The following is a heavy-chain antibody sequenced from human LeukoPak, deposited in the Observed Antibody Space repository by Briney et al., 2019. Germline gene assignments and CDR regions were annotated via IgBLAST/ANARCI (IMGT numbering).Heavy chain of an antibody. D-gene: IGHD3-22*01. CDR1: GYTFNTYG. CDR3: ARGPHERSGYPDD. CDR2: ISPYNGNT. J-gene: IGHJ4*02. V-gene: IGHV1-18*01. Sequence: AASVKVSCKASGYTFNTYGITWVRQAPGQGLEWMGWISPYNGNTNYAQKFQGRVTLTTDISTSTAYMELRSLRSDDTAVYYCARGPHERSGYPDDWAQGTPVTVSS.